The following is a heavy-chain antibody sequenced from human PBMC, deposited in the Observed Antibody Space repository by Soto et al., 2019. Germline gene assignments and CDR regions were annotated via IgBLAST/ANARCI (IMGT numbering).Heavy chain of an antibody. V-gene: IGHV4-59*01. Sequence: SETLSLTCTVSGGSISSYYWSWIRQPPGKGLEWIGYIYYSGSTNYNPSLKSRVTISVDTSKNQFSLKLSSVTAADTAVYYCARVWGSSSYDAFDIWGQGTMVTVSS. D-gene: IGHD6-13*01. CDR3: ARVWGSSSYDAFDI. CDR1: GGSISSYY. CDR2: IYYSGST. J-gene: IGHJ3*02.